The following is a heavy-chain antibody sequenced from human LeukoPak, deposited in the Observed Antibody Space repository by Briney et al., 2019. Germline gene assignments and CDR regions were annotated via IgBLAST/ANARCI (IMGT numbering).Heavy chain of an antibody. CDR1: GFTFSIYA. Sequence: GGSLRLSCDASGFTFSIYAMSWVRQGTGKGLEWVSSITSSGEATYYADSVKGRFTISRDNSRYTLFLQMNSLTAKDTAVSYCAKDRPNYYHSNGHYYRRDGDSWGQGTLVXVSS. J-gene: IGHJ5*01. CDR3: AKDRPNYYHSNGHYYRRDGDS. D-gene: IGHD3-22*01. V-gene: IGHV3-23*01. CDR2: ITSSGEAT.